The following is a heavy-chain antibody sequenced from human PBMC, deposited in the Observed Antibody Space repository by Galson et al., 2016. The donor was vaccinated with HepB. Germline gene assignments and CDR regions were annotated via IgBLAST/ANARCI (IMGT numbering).Heavy chain of an antibody. Sequence: PALVTPTQTLTLTCTFSGFSLRTNGMCVSWIRQPPGKALEWLARIDWDNNEYRSPSLRTRLTISKDTSKNQVVLTMTNLDPEDTATYSCARTPRYCRGDGCDGFDIGGQGTSVTVSS. V-gene: IGHV2-70*11. D-gene: IGHD2-15*01. CDR3: ARTPRYCRGDGCDGFDI. CDR2: IDWDNNE. CDR1: GFSLRTNGMC. J-gene: IGHJ3*02.